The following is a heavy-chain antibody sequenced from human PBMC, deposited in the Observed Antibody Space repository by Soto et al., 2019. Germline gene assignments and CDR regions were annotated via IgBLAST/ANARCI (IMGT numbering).Heavy chain of an antibody. CDR3: AKWTVVVVAATRGGYFDY. CDR2: ISGSGGYT. CDR1: GFTFSSYA. J-gene: IGHJ4*02. V-gene: IGHV3-23*01. D-gene: IGHD2-15*01. Sequence: EVQLLESGGGLVQPGGSLRLSCAASGFTFSSYAMSWVRQAPGKGLEWVSVISGSGGYTYYADSVKGRFTISRDNSKNTLYLQMNSLRAEDTAVYYCAKWTVVVVAATRGGYFDYWGQGILVTVSS.